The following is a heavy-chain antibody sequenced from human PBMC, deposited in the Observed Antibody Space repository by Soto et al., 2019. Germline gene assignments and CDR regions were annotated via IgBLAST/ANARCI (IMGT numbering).Heavy chain of an antibody. V-gene: IGHV3-30-3*01. D-gene: IGHD1-26*01. J-gene: IGHJ4*02. CDR3: AREIDSGVYLALDY. CDR1: GFTFSSYA. CDR2: ISYDGSNK. Sequence: GGSLRLSCAASGFTFSSYAMHWVRQAPGKGLEWVAVISYDGSNKYYADSVKGRFTISRDNSKNTLYLQMNSLRAEDTAVYYCAREIDSGVYLALDYWGQGTLVTVSS.